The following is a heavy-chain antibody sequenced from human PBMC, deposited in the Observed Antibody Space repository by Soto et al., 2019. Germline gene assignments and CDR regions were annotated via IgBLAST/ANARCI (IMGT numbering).Heavy chain of an antibody. D-gene: IGHD1-1*01. V-gene: IGHV1-3*01. CDR2: INPDSSDT. CDR3: ARNEDY. CDR1: GYTFTSYP. Sequence: ASVKVSCKASGYTFTSYPIHWVRQAPGQRPEWLGWINPDSSDTKYSQNFQGRITITSDTSASTAYMELSSLRCEDTAVYYCARNEDYWGQGTLVTVSS. J-gene: IGHJ4*02.